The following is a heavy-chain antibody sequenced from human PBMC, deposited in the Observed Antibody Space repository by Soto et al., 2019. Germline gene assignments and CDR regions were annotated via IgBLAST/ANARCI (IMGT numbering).Heavy chain of an antibody. CDR2: IIPILGIA. CDR3: AMVRGDFAFDI. V-gene: IGHV1-69*02. D-gene: IGHD3-10*01. Sequence: SVKVSCKVSGYTLTELSMHWVRQTPGQGLEWMGRIIPILGIANYAQKFQGGVTITADKSTSTAYMELSSLRSEDTAVYYCAMVRGDFAFDIWGQGTMVTVSS. CDR1: GYTLTELS. J-gene: IGHJ3*02.